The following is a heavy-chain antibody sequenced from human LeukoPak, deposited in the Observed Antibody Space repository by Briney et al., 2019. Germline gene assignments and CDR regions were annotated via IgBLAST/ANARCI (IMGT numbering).Heavy chain of an antibody. D-gene: IGHD4-17*01. CDR3: ARDLVTVTKGFDI. Sequence: SETLSLTCAVSGDSFSSHYWTWIRQPPGKGLEWVGYISYIGSNNYNPSLKSRVTISIDTSKSQFSLKLSSVTAADTAVYYCARDLVTVTKGFDIWGQGTMVSVSS. CDR1: GDSFSSHY. J-gene: IGHJ3*02. V-gene: IGHV4-59*11. CDR2: ISYIGSN.